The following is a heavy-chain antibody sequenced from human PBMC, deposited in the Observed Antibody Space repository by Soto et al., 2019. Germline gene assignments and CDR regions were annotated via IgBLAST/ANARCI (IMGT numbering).Heavy chain of an antibody. Sequence: GASVKVSCKASGFTFSTYDIYWVRQAPGQGLEWIGWMNPNSGGTNNAQKCQGRVTMTRDTSTSTVYMELSALIPDDTAVYYCARSLLDEYSSSWRSAYYGMDVWGQGTTVTVSS. D-gene: IGHD6-13*01. CDR2: MNPNSGGT. CDR1: GFTFSTYD. CDR3: ARSLLDEYSSSWRSAYYGMDV. J-gene: IGHJ6*02. V-gene: IGHV1-2*02.